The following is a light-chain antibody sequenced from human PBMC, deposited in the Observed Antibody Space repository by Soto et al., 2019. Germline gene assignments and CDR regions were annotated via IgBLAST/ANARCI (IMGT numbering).Light chain of an antibody. CDR3: QPYAPSPAWT. V-gene: IGKV3-20*01. J-gene: IGKJ1*01. Sequence: ESGVSKSPGTLSLAPGERVALSGRGIQSVSSPYLAWYQQKPGQAPRLLIYGASSRATGIPDRFSGSGSGTDFTLTISILEPEDFAVYYCQPYAPSPAWTFAQGTKVDI. CDR2: GAS. CDR1: QSVSSPY.